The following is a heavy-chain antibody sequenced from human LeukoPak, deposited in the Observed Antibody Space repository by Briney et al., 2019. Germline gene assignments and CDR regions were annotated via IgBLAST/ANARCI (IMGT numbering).Heavy chain of an antibody. CDR3: AKVDYDILTGYSAGWYYFDY. J-gene: IGHJ4*02. CDR2: ISGSGGST. CDR1: GFTFSSYA. Sequence: GGSLRLSCAAPGFTFSSYAMSWVRQAPGKGLEWVSAISGSGGSTYYADSVKGRFTISRDNSKNTLYLQMNSLRAEDTAVYYCAKVDYDILTGYSAGWYYFDYWGQETLVTVSS. V-gene: IGHV3-23*01. D-gene: IGHD3-9*01.